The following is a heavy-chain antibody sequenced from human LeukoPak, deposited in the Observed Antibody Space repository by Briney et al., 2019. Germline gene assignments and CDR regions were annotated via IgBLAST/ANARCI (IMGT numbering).Heavy chain of an antibody. CDR1: GGSISSSSYY. CDR2: IYYSGST. CDR3: ARDRITYYYGSGSYYNHPSPSY. J-gene: IGHJ4*02. V-gene: IGHV4-39*07. Sequence: SETLSLTCTVSGGSISSSSYYWGWIRQPPGKGLEWIGSIYYSGSTYYNPSLMSRVTISVDTSKNQFSLKLSSVTAADTAVYYCARDRITYYYGSGSYYNHPSPSYWGQGTLVTVSS. D-gene: IGHD3-10*01.